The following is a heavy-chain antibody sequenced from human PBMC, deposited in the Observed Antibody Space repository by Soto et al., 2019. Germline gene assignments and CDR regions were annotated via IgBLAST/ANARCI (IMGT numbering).Heavy chain of an antibody. CDR2: ISGSGGST. CDR3: AKMGIAVAGRSPWENY. V-gene: IGHV3-23*01. Sequence: GGSLRLSCAASGFTFSSYAMSWVRQAPGKGLEWVSAISGSGGSTYYADSVKGRFTISRDNSKNTLYLQMNSLRAEDTAVYYCAKMGIAVAGRSPWENYWGQGTLVTVSS. D-gene: IGHD6-19*01. CDR1: GFTFSSYA. J-gene: IGHJ4*02.